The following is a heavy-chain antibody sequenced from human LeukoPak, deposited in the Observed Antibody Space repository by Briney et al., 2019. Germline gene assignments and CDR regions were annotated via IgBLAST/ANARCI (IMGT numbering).Heavy chain of an antibody. CDR3: ARGETMDV. CDR2: INEVGSEK. Sequence: GSLRLSCVALEFSFETYWMSWVRQAPGKGPEWVANINEVGSEKHYVGSVRGRFTISRDNADNSLHLQMNSLRPEDMAVYYCARGETMDVWGKGTTVTVSS. D-gene: IGHD5-24*01. CDR1: EFSFETYW. J-gene: IGHJ6*03. V-gene: IGHV3-7*01.